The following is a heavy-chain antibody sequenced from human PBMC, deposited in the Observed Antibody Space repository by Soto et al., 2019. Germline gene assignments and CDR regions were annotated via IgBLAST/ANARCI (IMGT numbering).Heavy chain of an antibody. D-gene: IGHD3-3*01. CDR2: IKSKTDGGTT. J-gene: IGHJ6*02. CDR1: GFTFSNAW. V-gene: IGHV3-15*01. Sequence: GGSLRLSCAASGFTFSNAWMSWVRQAPGKGLEWVGRIKSKTDGGTTDYAAPVKGRFTISRDDSKNTLYLQMNSLKTEDTAVYYCTTLSTYYDFWSGYLHYYGMDVWGQGTTVTVSS. CDR3: TTLSTYYDFWSGYLHYYGMDV.